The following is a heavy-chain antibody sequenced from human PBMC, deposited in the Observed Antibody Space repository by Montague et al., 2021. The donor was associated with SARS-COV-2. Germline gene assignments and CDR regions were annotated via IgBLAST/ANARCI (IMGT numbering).Heavy chain of an antibody. D-gene: IGHD4-23*01. V-gene: IGHV4-34*01. CDR3: ARRHHDYGGNRPFYFFDY. CDR2: INHSGST. CDR1: GGSFSDFY. Sequence: SETLSLTCGVYGGSFSDFYWGWIRQPPGKGLEWITEINHSGSTNXNPSLKSRVTISLDTSNNQFSRKVSSVTAADTAVYYCARRHHDYGGNRPFYFFDYWGQGSLVTVSS. J-gene: IGHJ4*02.